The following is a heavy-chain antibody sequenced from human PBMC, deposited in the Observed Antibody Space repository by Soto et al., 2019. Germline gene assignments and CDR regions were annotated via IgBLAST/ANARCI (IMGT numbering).Heavy chain of an antibody. V-gene: IGHV4-39*07. CDR1: GASISPGSYY. D-gene: IGHD4-17*01. CDR3: ARGGTTVVTLHFDY. J-gene: IGHJ4*02. CDR2: IYAGGSA. Sequence: PSETLSLTCAVSGASISPGSYYWAWICQPPGQGLEWIGTIYAGGSAYYNPSLNSRVTMSVDMSKNQLSLEVRSVTAADTAVYYCARGGTTVVTLHFDYWGQGTLVTVSS.